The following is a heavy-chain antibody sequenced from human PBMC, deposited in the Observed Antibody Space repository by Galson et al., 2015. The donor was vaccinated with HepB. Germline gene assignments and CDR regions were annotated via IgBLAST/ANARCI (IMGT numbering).Heavy chain of an antibody. CDR2: ISWNSGSI. CDR3: AKGAGTLVGAFDI. CDR1: GFTFDDYA. J-gene: IGHJ3*02. D-gene: IGHD1-7*01. V-gene: IGHV3-9*01. Sequence: SLRLSCAASGFTFDDYAMHWVRQAPGKGLEWVSGISWNSGSIGYADSVKGRFTISRDNAKNSLYLQMNSLRAEDTALYYCAKGAGTLVGAFDIWGQGTMVTVSS.